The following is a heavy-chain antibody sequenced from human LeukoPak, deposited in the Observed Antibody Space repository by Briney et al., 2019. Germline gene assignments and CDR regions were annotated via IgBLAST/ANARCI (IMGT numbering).Heavy chain of an antibody. J-gene: IGHJ1*01. V-gene: IGHV3-23*01. Sequence: GGSLRLSCVVSGLSFNEDVMSWFRQAPGKGLEWVSAISGYGDSTFYADSVKGRFSISRDNSKNTVYLQIDSLRVEDTAVYYCAQDAEEKGYSRPVEYFQHWGQGTLVTVSS. CDR1: GLSFNEDV. CDR3: AQDAEEKGYSRPVEYFQH. D-gene: IGHD1-26*01. CDR2: ISGYGDST.